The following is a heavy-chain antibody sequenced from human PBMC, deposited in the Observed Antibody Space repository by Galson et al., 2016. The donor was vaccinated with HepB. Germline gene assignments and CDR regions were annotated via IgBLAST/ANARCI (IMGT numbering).Heavy chain of an antibody. Sequence: TLSLTCTVSGGSIRSASHYWSWIRQPAGKGLEWIGRIYTSGNTNYNPSLESRVTISVDTSKNQFSLKLTSVTAADTAVYYCAREELGTYGPMRGYYYYYMDVWGKGTTVTVSS. CDR1: GGSIRSASHY. J-gene: IGHJ6*03. CDR3: AREELGTYGPMRGYYYYYMDV. CDR2: IYTSGNT. D-gene: IGHD7-27*01. V-gene: IGHV4-61*02.